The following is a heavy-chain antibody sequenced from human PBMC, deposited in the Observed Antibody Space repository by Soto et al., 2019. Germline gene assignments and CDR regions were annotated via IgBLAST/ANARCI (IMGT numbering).Heavy chain of an antibody. CDR2: IDPKNGNT. J-gene: IGHJ5*02. Sequence: QVQLVQSGAEVKKPGASVKVSCKASAYTFTRYGISWVRQAPGQGLEWMGWIDPKNGNTYYAEKLQGRVTMTTDTSTSTAYMDLRSQRSDDTALYYCARDWDLVMSTNCFDPWGQGTLVTVSS. D-gene: IGHD1-26*01. CDR3: ARDWDLVMSTNCFDP. V-gene: IGHV1-18*01. CDR1: AYTFTRYG.